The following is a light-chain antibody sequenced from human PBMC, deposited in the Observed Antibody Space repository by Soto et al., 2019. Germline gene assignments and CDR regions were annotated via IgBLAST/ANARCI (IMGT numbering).Light chain of an antibody. J-gene: IGLJ1*01. Sequence: QAVVTQEPSLTVSPGGTVTLTCASSTGAVTSGYFPNWFQQKPGQAPRALIYSTSNEHSWTPARFSGSLLGGKAALTPSGVQPEDEAEYYCLLYYGGAFVFGAGTKVTVL. V-gene: IGLV7-43*01. CDR3: LLYYGGAFV. CDR2: STS. CDR1: TGAVTSGYF.